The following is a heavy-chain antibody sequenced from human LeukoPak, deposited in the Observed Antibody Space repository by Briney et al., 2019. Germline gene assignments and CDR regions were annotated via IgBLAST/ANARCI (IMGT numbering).Heavy chain of an antibody. CDR1: GVTFDNYG. Sequence: GGSLRLSCIASGVTFDNYGMSWVRQVPGKGLEWVSGITRNGGTTDYADSVKGRFTISRDNAKNSLYLQMSRLRAEDTALYHCARGYLKGPFDIWGQGTMVTVSS. V-gene: IGHV3-20*01. CDR3: ARGYLKGPFDI. J-gene: IGHJ3*02. D-gene: IGHD5-18*01. CDR2: ITRNGGTT.